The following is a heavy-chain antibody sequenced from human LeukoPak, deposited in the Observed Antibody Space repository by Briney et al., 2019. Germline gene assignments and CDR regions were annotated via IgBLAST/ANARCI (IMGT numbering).Heavy chain of an antibody. D-gene: IGHD4-11*01. CDR1: GFTFSSYG. CDR3: AKATTVTTWRFDY. CDR2: IWYDGSNK. J-gene: IGHJ4*02. Sequence: GGSLRLSCAASGFTFSSYGMRWVRQAPGKGLEWVAVIWYDGSNKYYADSVKGRFTISRDNSKNTLYLQMNSLRAEDTAVYYCAKATTVTTWRFDYWGQGTLVTVSS. V-gene: IGHV3-30*02.